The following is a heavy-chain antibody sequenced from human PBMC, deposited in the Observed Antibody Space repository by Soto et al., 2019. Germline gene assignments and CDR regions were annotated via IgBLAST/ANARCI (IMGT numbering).Heavy chain of an antibody. V-gene: IGHV4-39*01. Sequence: QLQLQESGPGLVKPSETLSLTCTVSGGSISSSSYYWGWIRQPPGKGLEWIGSIYYSGSTYYNPSLKSRVAISVDTSKNQFSLKLSSVTAAYTAVYYCARHVGFGCSGGSCYNFDYWGQGTLVTVSS. CDR2: IYYSGST. CDR1: GGSISSSSYY. D-gene: IGHD2-15*01. CDR3: ARHVGFGCSGGSCYNFDY. J-gene: IGHJ4*02.